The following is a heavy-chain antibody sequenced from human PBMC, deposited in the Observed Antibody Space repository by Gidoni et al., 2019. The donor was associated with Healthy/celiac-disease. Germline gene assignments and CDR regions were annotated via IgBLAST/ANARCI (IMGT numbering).Heavy chain of an antibody. Sequence: EVQLVESGGGLVQPGSSLRLSCAASWFPFDDYAMHWVRQAPGKGLEWVSGISWNSGSIGYADSVKGRFTISRDNAKNSLYLQMNSLRAEDTALYYCAKDPTGDLYYFDYWGQGTLVTVSS. CDR3: AKDPTGDLYYFDY. CDR2: ISWNSGSI. J-gene: IGHJ4*02. CDR1: WFPFDDYA. V-gene: IGHV3-9*01. D-gene: IGHD7-27*01.